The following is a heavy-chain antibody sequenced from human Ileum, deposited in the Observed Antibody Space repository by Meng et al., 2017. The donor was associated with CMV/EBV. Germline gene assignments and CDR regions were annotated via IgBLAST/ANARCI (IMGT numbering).Heavy chain of an antibody. D-gene: IGHD3-3*01. CDR1: GFDFTSLG. V-gene: IGHV3-23*01. CDR3: VKMTYWDIWSQYYTLDS. CDR2: IVDTGDKT. J-gene: IGHJ4*02. Sequence: GESLKISCAASGFDFTSLGMTWVRQAPGKGLEWVAGIVDTGDKTHYADSVRGRFTISRDNSKKMLYLQMNSLRPEDTAVYFCVKMTYWDIWSQYYTLDSWGQGTQVTVSS.